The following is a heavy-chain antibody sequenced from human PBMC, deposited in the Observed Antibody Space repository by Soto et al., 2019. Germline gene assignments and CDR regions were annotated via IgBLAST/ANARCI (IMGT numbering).Heavy chain of an antibody. D-gene: IGHD3-10*01. CDR1: GGSFSGYY. V-gene: IGHV4-34*01. CDR2: INHSGST. CDR3: ARDYYGSGGFYGMDV. Sequence: SETLSLTCAVYGGSFSGYYWSWIRQPPGKGLEWIGEINHSGSTNYNPSLKSRVTISVDTSKNQFSLKLSSVTAADTAVYYCARDYYGSGGFYGMDVWGQGTTVTVSS. J-gene: IGHJ6*02.